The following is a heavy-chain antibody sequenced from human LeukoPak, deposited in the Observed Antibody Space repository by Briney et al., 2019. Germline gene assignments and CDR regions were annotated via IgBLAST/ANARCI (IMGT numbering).Heavy chain of an antibody. V-gene: IGHV1-18*01. J-gene: IGHJ4*02. CDR3: GRELNKSFRGVTPEGSDY. D-gene: IGHD4-23*01. Sequence: ASVKVSCKASGYTFISYGISWVRQAPGQGLEWMGWINTYNGYTNYAQKFQGRVTMTTDKSTRTAYMELRSLRSDDTAVYYCGRELNKSFRGVTPEGSDYWGQETLVTVSS. CDR1: GYTFISYG. CDR2: INTYNGYT.